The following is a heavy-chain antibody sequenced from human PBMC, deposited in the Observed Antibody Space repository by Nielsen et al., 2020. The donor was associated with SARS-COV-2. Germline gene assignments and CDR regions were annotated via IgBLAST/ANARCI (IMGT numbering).Heavy chain of an antibody. D-gene: IGHD3-3*01. CDR2: ISSSGSTI. CDR1: GFTFSDYY. Sequence: LKISCAASGFTFSDYYMSWIRQAPGKGLEWVSYISSSGSTIYYADSVKGRFTISRDNAKNSLYLQMNSLRAEDTAVYYCARGTIFGVARFDYWGQGTLVTVSS. J-gene: IGHJ4*02. V-gene: IGHV3-11*01. CDR3: ARGTIFGVARFDY.